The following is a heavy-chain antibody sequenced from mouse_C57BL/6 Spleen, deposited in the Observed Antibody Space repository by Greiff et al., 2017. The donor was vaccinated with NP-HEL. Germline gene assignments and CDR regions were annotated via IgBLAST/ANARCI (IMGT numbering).Heavy chain of an antibody. CDR1: GFTFSDYY. CDR3: ARDREGNWGFDY. V-gene: IGHV5-16*01. Sequence: EVKLMESEGGLVQPGSSMKLSCTASGFTFSDYYMAWVRQVPEKGLEWVANINYDGSSTYYLDSLKSRFIISRDNAKNILYLQMSSLKSEDTATYYCARDREGNWGFDYWGQGTTLTVSS. D-gene: IGHD4-1*01. CDR2: INYDGSST. J-gene: IGHJ2*01.